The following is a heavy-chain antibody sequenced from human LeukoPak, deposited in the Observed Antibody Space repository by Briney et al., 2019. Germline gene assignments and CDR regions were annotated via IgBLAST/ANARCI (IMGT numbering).Heavy chain of an antibody. CDR3: ARGTNYYDSTGMSD. D-gene: IGHD3-22*01. V-gene: IGHV3-74*01. CDR1: GFTFTSYW. Sequence: PGGSLRLSCAASGFTFTSYWMHWVRQAPGKGLVWVSRINSDGSSTNYADSVKGRFTISRDNAKNTLYLQVNSLRAEDTAVYFCARGTNYYDSTGMSDWGRGTLVTVSS. J-gene: IGHJ4*02. CDR2: INSDGSST.